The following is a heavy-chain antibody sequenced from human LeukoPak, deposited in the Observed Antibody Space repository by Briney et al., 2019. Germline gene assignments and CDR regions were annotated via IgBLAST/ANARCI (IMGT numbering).Heavy chain of an antibody. J-gene: IGHJ4*02. CDR3: ARDRGDFIAAADEGG. CDR1: GYTFTSYG. CDR2: VSAYNGNT. V-gene: IGHV1-18*01. Sequence: ASVKVSCKASGYTFTSYGISWVRQAPGQGLEWMGWVSAYNGNTNSAQKLQGRVTISTDTSTSTAYMELRSLRSDDTAVYYCARDRGDFIAAADEGGWGQGALVTVSS. D-gene: IGHD6-13*01.